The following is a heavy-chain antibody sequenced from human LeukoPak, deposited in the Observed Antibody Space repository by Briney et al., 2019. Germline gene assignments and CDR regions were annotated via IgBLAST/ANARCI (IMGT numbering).Heavy chain of an antibody. D-gene: IGHD6-19*01. V-gene: IGHV3-30*04. Sequence: GRSLRLSCAASGFTFSSYAMHWVRQAPGKGLEWVAVISYDGSNKYYADSVKGRFTISRDNSKNTLYLQMNSLRAEDTAVYYCAKGHSSGFGRYYFDYWGQGTLVTVSS. CDR3: AKGHSSGFGRYYFDY. CDR1: GFTFSSYA. CDR2: ISYDGSNK. J-gene: IGHJ4*02.